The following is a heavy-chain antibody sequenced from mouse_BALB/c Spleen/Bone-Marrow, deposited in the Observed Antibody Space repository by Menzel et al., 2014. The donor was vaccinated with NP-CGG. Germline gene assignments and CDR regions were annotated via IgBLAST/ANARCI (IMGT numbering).Heavy chain of an antibody. CDR1: GYTFTNYW. CDR3: ARMYYCGRDY. CDR2: INPSTGYT. J-gene: IGHJ2*01. D-gene: IGHD1-1*01. Sequence: QVQLKESGAELAKPGASVKMSCKASGYTFTNYWMHWVKQRPGQGLEWIGYINPSTGYTEYNQKFKDKATLTADKSSSAAYMQLSRLTSEDSAVYYGARMYYCGRDYWGQGTTRTVSA. V-gene: IGHV1-7*01.